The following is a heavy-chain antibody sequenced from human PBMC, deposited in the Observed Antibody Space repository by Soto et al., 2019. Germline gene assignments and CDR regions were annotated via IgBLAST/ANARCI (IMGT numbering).Heavy chain of an antibody. J-gene: IGHJ6*02. V-gene: IGHV1-69*01. CDR3: ARPANIVVVPAAIEVGYYYYGMDV. D-gene: IGHD2-2*01. CDR2: IIPIFGTA. Sequence: QVPLVQSGAEVKKPGSSVKVSCKASGGTFSSYAISWVRQAPGQGLEWMGGIIPIFGTANYAQKFQGRVTITADESTSTAYMELSSLRSEDTAVYYCARPANIVVVPAAIEVGYYYYGMDVWGQGTTVTVSS. CDR1: GGTFSSYA.